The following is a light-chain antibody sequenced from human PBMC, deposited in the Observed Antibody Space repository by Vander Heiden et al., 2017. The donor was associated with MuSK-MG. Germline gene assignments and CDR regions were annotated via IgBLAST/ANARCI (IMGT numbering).Light chain of an antibody. CDR3: QQSDSTPWT. Sequence: DIQMTQSPSSLSASVGDRVTITRRASQSISSYLNWYQQKPGKAPKLLIYAASSLQSGVPSRFSGSGSGTDFTLTISSLQPEDFATYYCQQSDSTPWTFGQGTKVEIK. CDR1: QSISSY. CDR2: AAS. J-gene: IGKJ1*01. V-gene: IGKV1-39*01.